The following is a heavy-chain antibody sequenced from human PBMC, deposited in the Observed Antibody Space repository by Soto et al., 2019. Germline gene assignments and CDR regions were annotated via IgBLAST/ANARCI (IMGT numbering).Heavy chain of an antibody. Sequence: QVQLVESGGGVVQPGRSLRLSCAASGFTFSSYGMHWVRQAPGKGLEWVTVIWYDGSNKYYADSVKGRFTISRDNSKNXXXLXXNSLRAEDTAVYYCARDRGPFNWKEWPHYYYGMDVWCQGATVTVSS. V-gene: IGHV3-33*01. CDR2: IWYDGSNK. CDR3: ARDRGPFNWKEWPHYYYGMDV. D-gene: IGHD1-20*01. J-gene: IGHJ6*02. CDR1: GFTFSSYG.